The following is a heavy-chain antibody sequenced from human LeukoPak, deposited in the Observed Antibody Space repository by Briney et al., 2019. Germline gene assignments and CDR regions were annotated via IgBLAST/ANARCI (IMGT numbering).Heavy chain of an antibody. Sequence: SETLSLTCTVSGGSISSSSYYWSWIRQPAGKGLEWIGRIYTSGSTNYNPSLKSRVTISVDTSKNQFSLKLSSVTAADTAVYYCARGSLWFGELYSLAEYFQHWGQGTLVTVSS. CDR1: GGSISSSSYY. CDR2: IYTSGST. CDR3: ARGSLWFGELYSLAEYFQH. V-gene: IGHV4-61*02. J-gene: IGHJ1*01. D-gene: IGHD3-10*01.